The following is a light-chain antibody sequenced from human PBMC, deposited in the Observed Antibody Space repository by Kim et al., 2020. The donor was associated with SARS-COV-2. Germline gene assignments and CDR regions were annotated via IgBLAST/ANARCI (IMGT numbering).Light chain of an antibody. J-gene: IGKJ2*01. CDR2: GTS. V-gene: IGKV3-20*01. Sequence: WSPGERATLSCRASQRVSTRYLAWCQQKPGQAPRLLIYGTSNRATGIPDRFSGSGSGTDFTLTISRLEPEDFAVYFCQQYDSIPHTFGQGTKLEI. CDR1: QRVSTRY. CDR3: QQYDSIPHT.